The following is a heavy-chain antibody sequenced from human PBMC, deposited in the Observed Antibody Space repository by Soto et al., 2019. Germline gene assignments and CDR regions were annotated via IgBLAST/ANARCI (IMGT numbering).Heavy chain of an antibody. Sequence: GGSLRLSCAASGFTFSSYSMNWVRQAPGKGLEWVSYISSSSSTIYYADSVKGRFTISRDNAKNSLYLQMNSLRDEDTAVYYCARDWRHCGGDCYSIYYYGMDVWGQRTTVTVSS. D-gene: IGHD2-21*02. CDR1: GFTFSSYS. CDR2: ISSSSSTI. CDR3: ARDWRHCGGDCYSIYYYGMDV. V-gene: IGHV3-48*02. J-gene: IGHJ6*02.